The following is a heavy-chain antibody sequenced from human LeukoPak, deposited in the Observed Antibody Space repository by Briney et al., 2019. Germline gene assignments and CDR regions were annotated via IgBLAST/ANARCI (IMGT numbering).Heavy chain of an antibody. CDR1: GGSINSGSYY. CDR2: IYTSGST. V-gene: IGHV4-61*02. D-gene: IGHD3-3*01. Sequence: SQTLSLTCTASGGSINSGSYYWSWIRQPAGKGLEWIGRIYTSGSTNYNPSLKSRVTISVDTSKNQFSLKLSSVTAADTAVYYCARDRGPYDFWSGYSPWFDPWGQGTLVTVSS. CDR3: ARDRGPYDFWSGYSPWFDP. J-gene: IGHJ5*02.